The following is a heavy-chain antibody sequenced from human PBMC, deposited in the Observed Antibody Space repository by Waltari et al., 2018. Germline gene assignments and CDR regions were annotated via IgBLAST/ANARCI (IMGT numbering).Heavy chain of an antibody. CDR2: IYYSGST. D-gene: IGHD4-17*01. V-gene: IGHV4-39*07. CDR3: ASFEDYGDYVGY. Sequence: QLQLQESGPGLVKPSETLSLTCTVSGGSISSSSYYWGWIRQPPGKGLEWIGSIYYSGSTYYNPSLKSRVTISVDTSKNQFSLKLSSVTAADTAVYYCASFEDYGDYVGYWGQGTLVTVSS. CDR1: GGSISSSSYY. J-gene: IGHJ4*02.